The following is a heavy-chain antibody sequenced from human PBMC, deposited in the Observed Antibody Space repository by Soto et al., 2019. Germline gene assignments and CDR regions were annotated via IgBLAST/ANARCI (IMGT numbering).Heavy chain of an antibody. CDR1: GYTFTSYD. CDR3: ARVNARLLWFGELSYFDY. Sequence: ASVKVSCKASGYTFTSYDINWVRQATGQGLEWMGWMNPNSGNTGYAQKFQGRVTMTRNTSISTAYMELSSLRSEDTAVYYCARVNARLLWFGELSYFDYWGQGTLVTVSS. V-gene: IGHV1-8*01. J-gene: IGHJ4*02. D-gene: IGHD3-10*01. CDR2: MNPNSGNT.